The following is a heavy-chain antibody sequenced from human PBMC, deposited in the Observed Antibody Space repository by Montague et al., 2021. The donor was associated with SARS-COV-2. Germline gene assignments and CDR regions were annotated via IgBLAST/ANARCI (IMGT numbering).Heavy chain of an antibody. CDR3: ARQAQLFHRATDYYDMDV. Sequence: SETLSLTCSVSGDSISSSSYYWGWIRQSPGKGLEWIGSIYYSGSTYYNPSLKSRVTISVDTSKKQFSLKVTPVTAADTAVYYCARQAQLFHRATDYYDMDVGGQGTTVTVSS. J-gene: IGHJ6*02. D-gene: IGHD1-1*01. V-gene: IGHV4-39*01. CDR2: IYYSGST. CDR1: GDSISSSSYY.